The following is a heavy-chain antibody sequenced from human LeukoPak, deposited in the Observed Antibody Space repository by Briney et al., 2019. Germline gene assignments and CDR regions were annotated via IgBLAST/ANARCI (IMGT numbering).Heavy chain of an antibody. V-gene: IGHV3-23*01. Sequence: GGSLRLSCAASGFIFRTYGMNWVRQAPGKGLEWVSGISASGNSIYYADSVKGRFTISRDNSKNTLYLQMNSLRAEDTAVYYCARRLGYNYDYWGQGTLVTVSS. J-gene: IGHJ4*02. CDR3: ARRLGYNYDY. D-gene: IGHD5-18*01. CDR1: GFIFRTYG. CDR2: ISASGNSI.